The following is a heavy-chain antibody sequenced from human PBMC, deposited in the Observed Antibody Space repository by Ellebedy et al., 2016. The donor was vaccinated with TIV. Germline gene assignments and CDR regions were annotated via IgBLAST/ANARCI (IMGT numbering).Heavy chain of an antibody. CDR3: AGGSYTPHGMGV. CDR2: SYYIGTT. D-gene: IGHD3-10*01. CDR1: GGSVSSASHY. V-gene: IGHV4-61*01. J-gene: IGHJ6*02. Sequence: SETLSLTCTVSGGSVSSASHYWNWIRQPPGKGLEWIGYSYYIGTTNYNPSPKSRVTISEDTSKNQFSLRLTSVTAADTAVYYCAGGSYTPHGMGVWGRGTTVIVSS.